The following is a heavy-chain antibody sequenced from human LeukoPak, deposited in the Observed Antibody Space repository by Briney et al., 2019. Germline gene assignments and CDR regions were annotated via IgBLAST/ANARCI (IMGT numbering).Heavy chain of an antibody. J-gene: IGHJ4*02. CDR2: THTAGST. CDR1: GFSVSGNY. D-gene: IGHD2-15*01. CDR3: ARGYCSGGSCSKFDY. Sequence: GGSLRLSCAASGFSVSGNYMGWVRQAPGKGLEWVSFTHTAGSTFYADSVKGRFTISRDNSKNTLYLQMNSLRAEDTAMYYCARGYCSGGSCSKFDYWGQGTLVTVSS. V-gene: IGHV3-53*01.